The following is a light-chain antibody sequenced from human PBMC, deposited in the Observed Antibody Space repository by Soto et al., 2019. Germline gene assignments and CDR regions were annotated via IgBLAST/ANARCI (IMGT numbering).Light chain of an antibody. V-gene: IGLV1-44*01. CDR1: TSNIGSNT. CDR2: SNN. J-gene: IGLJ1*01. Sequence: QSVLTQPPSASGTPGQRVTISCSGSTSNIGSNTVNWYQQLPGTAPKLVIYSNNQRPSGVPDRFSGSRSDTSASLAISGLQSEDEADYYCAAWDDSLNAYVFGTGTRSPS. CDR3: AAWDDSLNAYV.